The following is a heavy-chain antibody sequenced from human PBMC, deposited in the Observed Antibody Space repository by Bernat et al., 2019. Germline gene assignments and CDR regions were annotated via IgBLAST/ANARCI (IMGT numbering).Heavy chain of an antibody. V-gene: IGHV1-2*06. Sequence: QVQLVQSGAEVKKPGASVRVSCKASGYTFTGYYMHWVRQAPGQGLEWMGRINSNSGDTNYAQKFQGKVTVTRDTSISTAYMELSRLTSDDTAVYYCARDLPLYCSGADCYPRYWGQGTLVTVSS. CDR1: GYTFTGYY. CDR2: INSNSGDT. D-gene: IGHD2-15*01. J-gene: IGHJ4*02. CDR3: ARDLPLYCSGADCYPRY.